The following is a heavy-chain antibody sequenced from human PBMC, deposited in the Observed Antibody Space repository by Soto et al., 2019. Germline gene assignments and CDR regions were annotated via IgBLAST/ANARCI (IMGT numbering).Heavy chain of an antibody. CDR2: ISGSGQTT. J-gene: IGHJ4*02. V-gene: IGHV3-23*01. D-gene: IGHD4-4*01. Sequence: EVQLLESGGGSVQPGGSLMLSCAASGFTFSSYSLSWLRQAPGKGLEWVSGISGSGQTTHYKDSVKGRFTISRDNFRNTLYLQVNSLRAEDTAIYFCAKSRGDSWTTYFFDYWGQGALVTVS. CDR1: GFTFSSYS. CDR3: AKSRGDSWTTYFFDY.